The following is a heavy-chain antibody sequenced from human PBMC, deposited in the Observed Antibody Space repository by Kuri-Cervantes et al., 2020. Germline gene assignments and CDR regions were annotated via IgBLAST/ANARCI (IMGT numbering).Heavy chain of an antibody. CDR2: IWYDGSNK. Sequence: GGSLRLSCAASGFTFSSYGMHWVRQAPGKGLEWVAVIWYDGSNKYYADSVKGRFTISRDNSKNTLYLQMNSLRAEDTAVYYCARDPSSGWYFDLWGRGTLVTVSS. V-gene: IGHV3-33*01. J-gene: IGHJ2*01. CDR3: ARDPSSGWYFDL. CDR1: GFTFSSYG. D-gene: IGHD6-19*01.